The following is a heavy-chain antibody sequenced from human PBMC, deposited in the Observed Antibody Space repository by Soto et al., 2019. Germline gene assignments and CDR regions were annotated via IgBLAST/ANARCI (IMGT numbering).Heavy chain of an antibody. J-gene: IGHJ4*02. D-gene: IGHD2-2*01. V-gene: IGHV1-18*01. CDR2: ISAYNGNT. CDR3: ARDAGIVVVPASDC. CDR1: GYTFAGYG. Sequence: ASVKVSCKASGYTFAGYGVSWVRHAPGQGLEWMGRISAYNGNTYYAQNLQGRVTMTTDTSTSTAYMELRSLTSDDTAVYYCARDAGIVVVPASDCWGQGTLVTVSS.